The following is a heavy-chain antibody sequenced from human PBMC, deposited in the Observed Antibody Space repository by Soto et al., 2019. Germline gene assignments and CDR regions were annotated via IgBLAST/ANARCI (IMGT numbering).Heavy chain of an antibody. J-gene: IGHJ4*02. D-gene: IGHD6-19*01. Sequence: PGGSLRLSCAASGFTFKSYAMNWVRQAPGKGLEWVASTPGSGGSSYYADSVKGRFTISRDNSKNTLYLDLNSLKAEDTAMYYCARGGSTGWFYFDFRGQGTQVTVSS. CDR1: GFTFKSYA. CDR3: ARGGSTGWFYFDF. V-gene: IGHV3-23*01. CDR2: TPGSGGSS.